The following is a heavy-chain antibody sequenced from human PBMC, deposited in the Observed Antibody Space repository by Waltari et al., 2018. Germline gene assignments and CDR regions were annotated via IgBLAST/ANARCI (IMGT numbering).Heavy chain of an antibody. D-gene: IGHD6-19*01. Sequence: QVQLQESGPGLVKPSQTLSLTCTVSGGSISSGSYYWSWIRQPAGKGLEWIGRIYTSGSTNYNPSLKSRVTISVDTSKNQFSLKLSSVTAADTAVYYCARDGSGWSKFDYWGQGTLVTVSS. V-gene: IGHV4-61*02. J-gene: IGHJ4*02. CDR2: IYTSGST. CDR1: GGSISSGSYY. CDR3: ARDGSGWSKFDY.